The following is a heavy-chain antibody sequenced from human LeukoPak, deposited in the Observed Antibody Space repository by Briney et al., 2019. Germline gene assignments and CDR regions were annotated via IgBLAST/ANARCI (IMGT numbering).Heavy chain of an antibody. Sequence: GGSLRLSCAASGFTFSSYAMSSVRQAPGKGLEWVSAISGSGGSTYYADSVKGRFTISRDNSKNTLYLQMNSLRAEDTAVYYCANGGRYSYGNFDYWGQGTLVTVSS. CDR2: ISGSGGST. CDR1: GFTFSSYA. V-gene: IGHV3-23*01. CDR3: ANGGRYSYGNFDY. D-gene: IGHD5-18*01. J-gene: IGHJ4*02.